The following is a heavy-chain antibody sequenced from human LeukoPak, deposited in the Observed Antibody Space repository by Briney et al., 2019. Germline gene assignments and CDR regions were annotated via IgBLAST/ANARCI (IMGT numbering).Heavy chain of an antibody. CDR3: ADRPDASGSYSLDY. Sequence: SETLSLTCTVSGGSISSGDYYWSWIRQPPGKGLEWIGSIYHSGSTYYNPSLKSRVTISVDTSKNQFSLKLSSVTAADTAVYYCADRPDASGSYSLDYWGQGTLVTVSS. J-gene: IGHJ4*02. D-gene: IGHD3-10*01. CDR2: IYHSGST. CDR1: GGSISSGDYY. V-gene: IGHV4-30-4*01.